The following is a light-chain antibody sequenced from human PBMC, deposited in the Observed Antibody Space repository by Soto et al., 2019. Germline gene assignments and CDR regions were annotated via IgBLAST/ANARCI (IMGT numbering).Light chain of an antibody. CDR1: SSDIGAYNY. CDR2: DVN. V-gene: IGLV2-8*01. J-gene: IGLJ2*01. Sequence: QSALAQPPSASGSPGQSVTISCTGTSSDIGAYNYVSWYQQYPGKAPKLIIYDVNQRPSGVPDRFSGSKSGNTASLTVSGLQGEAEDYYCCDAFAGGDHVVFGGGTKLTVL. CDR3: DAFAGGDHVV.